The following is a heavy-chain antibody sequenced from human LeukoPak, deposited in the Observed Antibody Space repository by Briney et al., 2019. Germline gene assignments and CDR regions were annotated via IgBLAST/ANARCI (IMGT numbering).Heavy chain of an antibody. Sequence: GGSLRLSCAASGITFSNYGMHWVRQAPGKGLEWVAVIWYDGSIKYYAESVKGRFTVSRDNSKNTLYLQMNSLRAEDTAVYYCAKDRLITMIVVAHDAFDIWGQGTMVTVSS. CDR3: AKDRLITMIVVAHDAFDI. J-gene: IGHJ3*02. D-gene: IGHD3-22*01. V-gene: IGHV3-33*06. CDR1: GITFSNYG. CDR2: IWYDGSIK.